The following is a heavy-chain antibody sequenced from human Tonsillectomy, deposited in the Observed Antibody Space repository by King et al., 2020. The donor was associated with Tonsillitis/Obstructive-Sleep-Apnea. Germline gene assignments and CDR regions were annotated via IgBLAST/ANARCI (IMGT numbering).Heavy chain of an antibody. V-gene: IGHV1-18*01. D-gene: IGHD4-17*01. CDR2: ISAYNGNT. Sequence: VQLVESGAEVKKPGASVRVSCKASGYTFTSYGITWVRQAPGRGLEWMGWISAYNGNTNYAQKLQGRVTMTTDTSTSTAYMELRSLRSDDTAVYYCARDLRTTVNNYYYYYMDVWGKGTTVIVSS. CDR3: ARDLRTTVNNYYYYYMDV. J-gene: IGHJ6*03. CDR1: GYTFTSYG.